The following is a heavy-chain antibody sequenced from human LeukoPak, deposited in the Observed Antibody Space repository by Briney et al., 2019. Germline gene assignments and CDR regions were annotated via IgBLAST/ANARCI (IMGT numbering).Heavy chain of an antibody. J-gene: IGHJ3*02. CDR1: GGSISSYY. CDR2: IYTSGST. V-gene: IGHV4-4*07. CDR3: AREGEKWELLRHDAFDI. D-gene: IGHD1-26*01. Sequence: SETLSLTCTVSGGSISSYYWSWIRQPAGKGLEGIGRIYTSGSTNYNPSLKSRVTMSVDTSKNQFSLKLSSVTAADTAVYYCAREGEKWELLRHDAFDIWGQGTMVTVSS.